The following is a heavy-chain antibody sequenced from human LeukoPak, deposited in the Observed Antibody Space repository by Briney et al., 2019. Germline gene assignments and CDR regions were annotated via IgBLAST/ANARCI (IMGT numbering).Heavy chain of an antibody. J-gene: IGHJ6*02. Sequence: GGSLRLSCVASGFPFSSYWMTWVRQAPGKGLEWVANIKQDGSKKSYVDSVKGRFTISRDNAKNSLYLQMNSLRAEDTAVYYCARGDYYYYGMDVWGQGTTVTVSS. CDR2: IKQDGSKK. V-gene: IGHV3-7*03. CDR1: GFPFSSYW. CDR3: ARGDYYYYGMDV. D-gene: IGHD3-16*01.